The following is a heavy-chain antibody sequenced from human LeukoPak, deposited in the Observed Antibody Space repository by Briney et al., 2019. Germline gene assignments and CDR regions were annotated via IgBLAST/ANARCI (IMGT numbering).Heavy chain of an antibody. CDR1: GFTFSSYS. CDR3: ARDEFGDDYGDYVNDY. D-gene: IGHD4-17*01. Sequence: PGGSLRLSCAASGFTFSSYSMNWVRQAPGKGLEWVSSISSSSSYIYYADSVKGRFTISRDNAKNSLYLQMNSLRAEDTAVYYCARDEFGDDYGDYVNDYWGQGTLVTVSS. V-gene: IGHV3-21*01. J-gene: IGHJ4*02. CDR2: ISSSSSYI.